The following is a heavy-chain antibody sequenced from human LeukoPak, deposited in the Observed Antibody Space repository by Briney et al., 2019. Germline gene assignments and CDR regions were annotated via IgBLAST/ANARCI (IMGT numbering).Heavy chain of an antibody. J-gene: IGHJ3*02. CDR2: IYYSGST. V-gene: IGHV4-59*01. CDR3: ARDPQLKAFGI. CDR1: GGSISSYY. Sequence: SETLSLTCTVSGGSISSYYWSWIRQPPGEGLEWIGYIYYSGSTNYNPSLKSRVTISVDTSKNQFSLKLSSVTAADTAVYYCARDPQLKAFGIWGQGTMVTVSS.